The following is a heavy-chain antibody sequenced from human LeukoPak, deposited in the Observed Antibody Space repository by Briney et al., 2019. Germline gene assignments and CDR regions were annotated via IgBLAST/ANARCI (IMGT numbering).Heavy chain of an antibody. V-gene: IGHV3-73*01. CDR3: TRLSSGWYRFDP. J-gene: IGHJ5*02. CDR2: IKNKANNYAT. CDR1: GFTFSGSA. D-gene: IGHD6-19*01. Sequence: GGSLRLSCAASGFTFSGSAVHWVRQASGKGLEWVGRIKNKANNYATAYAASVKGRFTITRDDSKNTAYLQMSSLKTEDTAVYYCTRLSSGWYRFDPWGQGTLVTVSS.